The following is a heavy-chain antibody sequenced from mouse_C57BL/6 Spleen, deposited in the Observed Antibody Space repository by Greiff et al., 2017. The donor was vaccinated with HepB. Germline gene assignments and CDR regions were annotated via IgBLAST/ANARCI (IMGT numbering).Heavy chain of an antibody. Sequence: LQESGPELVKPGASVKISCKASGYSFTSYYIHWVKQRPGQGLERIGWIYPGSGNTKYNEKFKGKATLTADTSSSTAYMQLSSLTSEDSAVYYCARSSHYYGSSPFAYWGQGTLVTVSA. CDR3: ARSSHYYGSSPFAY. D-gene: IGHD1-1*01. V-gene: IGHV1-66*01. J-gene: IGHJ3*01. CDR1: GYSFTSYY. CDR2: IYPGSGNT.